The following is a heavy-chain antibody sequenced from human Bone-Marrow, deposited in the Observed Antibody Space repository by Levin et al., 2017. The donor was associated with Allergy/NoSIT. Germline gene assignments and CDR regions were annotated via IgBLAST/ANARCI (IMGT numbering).Heavy chain of an antibody. Sequence: PGGSLRLSCAASGFTFSGYSINWVRQAPGKGLEWVSSISSGGTYIDYADSVKGRFTISRDNAKNSLYLQMNSLRAEDTAVYYCAIDPRSSSRPYYFDDWGQGTLVTVSS. CDR3: AIDPRSSSRPYYFDD. CDR2: ISSGGTYI. CDR1: GFTFSGYS. D-gene: IGHD6-13*01. V-gene: IGHV3-21*01. J-gene: IGHJ4*02.